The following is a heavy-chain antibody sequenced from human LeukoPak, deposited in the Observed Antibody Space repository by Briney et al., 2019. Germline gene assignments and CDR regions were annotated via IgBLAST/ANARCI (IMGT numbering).Heavy chain of an antibody. D-gene: IGHD4-17*01. CDR3: AKALGSTVTTRTYFDY. V-gene: IGHV3-9*01. CDR2: LSWNAANI. CDR1: GLTFHDYA. J-gene: IGHJ4*02. Sequence: GRSLRLSCAASGLTFHDYAMHWVRQAPGKGLEWVSGLSWNAANIGYAESVRGRFTISRDNAGNSLYLQMNSLRPEDTALYYCAKALGSTVTTRTYFDYWGQGTLVTVSS.